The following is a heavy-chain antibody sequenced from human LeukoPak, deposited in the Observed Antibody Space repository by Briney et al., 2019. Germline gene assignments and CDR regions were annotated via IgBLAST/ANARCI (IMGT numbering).Heavy chain of an antibody. J-gene: IGHJ4*02. CDR3: ARYHCGSTYCPGVDF. Sequence: RSSETLSLTCTVSAGSINSGGYFWTWVRQHPGEGLGWIGYIWNSGNSYYNPSLSSRVIISADSSKSTFSLKLSSVTAADTAVYYCARYHCGSTYCPGVDFYGQETLVTVSS. V-gene: IGHV4-31*03. D-gene: IGHD2-2*01. CDR2: IWNSGNS. CDR1: AGSINSGGYF.